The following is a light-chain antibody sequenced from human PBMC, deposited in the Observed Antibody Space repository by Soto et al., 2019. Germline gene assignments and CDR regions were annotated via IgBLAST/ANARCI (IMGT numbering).Light chain of an antibody. Sequence: EIVLTQSPGTLSLSPGERATLSCRASQSVSSSFLAWYQQKPGQAPRLLIYGASNRATGIPDRFSGSGSGTDFTLTISRLEPEDLAVYYCQQYVTSPWAFGQGTKVEIE. CDR2: GAS. CDR3: QQYVTSPWA. CDR1: QSVSSSF. J-gene: IGKJ1*01. V-gene: IGKV3-20*01.